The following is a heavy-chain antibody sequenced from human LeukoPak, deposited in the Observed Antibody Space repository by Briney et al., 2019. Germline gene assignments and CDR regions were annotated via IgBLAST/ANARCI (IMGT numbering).Heavy chain of an antibody. Sequence: ASVKVSCKASGYTFTSYGISWVRQAPGQGLEWMGWISAYNGNTSYAQKLQGRVTMTTDTSTSTAYMELRSLRSDDTAVYYCARFGYSSGWYYFDYWGQGTLVTVSS. CDR3: ARFGYSSGWYYFDY. V-gene: IGHV1-18*01. J-gene: IGHJ4*02. CDR2: ISAYNGNT. CDR1: GYTFTSYG. D-gene: IGHD6-19*01.